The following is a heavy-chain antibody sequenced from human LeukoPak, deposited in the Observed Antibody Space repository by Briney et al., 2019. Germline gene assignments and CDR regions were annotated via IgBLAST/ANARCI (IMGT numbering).Heavy chain of an antibody. CDR3: TRDMGGEGDY. CDR2: INENGSEK. D-gene: IGHD3-16*01. CDR1: GFTFTRYW. Sequence: GGSLRLSCAASGFTFTRYWMSWVRQAPGKGLEWVANINENGSEKKYLDSVKGRFTVSRDNAKNSLYLQMNSLRAEDAALYYCTRDMGGEGDYWGQGTLVTVSS. J-gene: IGHJ4*02. V-gene: IGHV3-7*03.